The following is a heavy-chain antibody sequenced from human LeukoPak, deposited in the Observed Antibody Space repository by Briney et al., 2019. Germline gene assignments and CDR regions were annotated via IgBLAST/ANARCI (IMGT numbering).Heavy chain of an antibody. V-gene: IGHV1-46*01. J-gene: IGHJ4*02. CDR1: GYTFTSDY. D-gene: IGHD6-19*01. CDR3: ARGTSHPVAGLLHFDY. Sequence: GASVSVSCKASGYTFTSDYMHWVRQAPGQGLEGMGIINPSGGSTSYAQKFQGRVTMTRDTSTSTVYMELSSLRSEDTAVYYCARGTSHPVAGLLHFDYWGQGTLVTVSS. CDR2: INPSGGST.